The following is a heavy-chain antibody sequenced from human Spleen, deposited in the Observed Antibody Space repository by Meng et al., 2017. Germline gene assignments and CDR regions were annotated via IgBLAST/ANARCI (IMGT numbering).Heavy chain of an antibody. V-gene: IGHV3-74*01. CDR3: ASNSGI. CDR1: RFTFSSYW. D-gene: IGHD1-26*01. CDR2: FNSDGSST. Sequence: GGSLRLSCAASRFTFSSYWMHWVRQAPGKGLVWVSRFNSDGSSTSYADSVKGRFTISRDNAKNTLYLQMSSLTAEDTAVYYCASNSGIWGQGTLVTVSS. J-gene: IGHJ4*02.